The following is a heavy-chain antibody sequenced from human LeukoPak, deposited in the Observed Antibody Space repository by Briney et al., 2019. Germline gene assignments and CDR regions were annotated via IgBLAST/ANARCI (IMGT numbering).Heavy chain of an antibody. V-gene: IGHV3-15*01. CDR2: IFNKANGETT. Sequence: GGSLRLSCAASGFTFSNAWMSWVRQAPGQGLEWIGRIFNKANGETTYYGAPVKGIFTIARDDSKNIVFLQMNRLKSYATCIYYCVTWYDVSGAYWGRGPLVTVS. CDR3: VTWYDVSGAY. CDR1: GFTFSNAW. D-gene: IGHD3-16*01. J-gene: IGHJ4*02.